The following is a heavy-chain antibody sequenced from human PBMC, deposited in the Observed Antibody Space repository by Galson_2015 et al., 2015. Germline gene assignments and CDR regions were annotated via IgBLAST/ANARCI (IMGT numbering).Heavy chain of an antibody. CDR2: INQDGSEK. Sequence: LRLSCAASGFTFSSYWVCWVRQAPGKGLEWVANINQDGSEKHYLDSVKGRFTISRDNAKNSLYLEMNSLRAEDTAVYYCASRYCSGGRCYSNILDYFDYWGQGTLVTVSS. D-gene: IGHD2-15*01. J-gene: IGHJ4*02. CDR3: ASRYCSGGRCYSNILDYFDY. V-gene: IGHV3-7*01. CDR1: GFTFSSYW.